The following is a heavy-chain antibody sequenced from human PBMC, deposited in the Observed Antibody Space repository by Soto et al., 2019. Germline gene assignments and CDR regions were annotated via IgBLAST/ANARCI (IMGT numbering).Heavy chain of an antibody. V-gene: IGHV3-23*01. CDR2: LSAVARGT. D-gene: IGHD3-22*01. J-gene: IGHJ6*02. CDR1: GFTLTSYA. Sequence: PGGSLRLSCAASGFTLTSYAMSGVLQAPGKGLEWVPTLSAVARGTYYADSVKGLFTICRDNSKNTLYLQMNSLRAEDKAVYYCAKGHLEVMGYDSSGYYLEGLYYYYGMDVWGQGITVTVSS. CDR3: AKGHLEVMGYDSSGYYLEGLYYYYGMDV.